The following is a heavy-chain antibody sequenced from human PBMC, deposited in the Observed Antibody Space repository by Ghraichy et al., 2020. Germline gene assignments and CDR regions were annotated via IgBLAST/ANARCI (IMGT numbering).Heavy chain of an antibody. V-gene: IGHV3-48*02. CDR3: ARADCGGDCYLLDY. J-gene: IGHJ4*02. CDR2: ISSSSSTI. Sequence: GSLRLSCAASGFTFSSYSMNWVRQAPGKGLEWVSYISSSSSTIYYADSVKGRFTISRDNAKNPLYLQMNSLRDEDTAVYYCARADCGGDCYLLDYWGQGTLVTVSS. D-gene: IGHD2-21*02. CDR1: GFTFSSYS.